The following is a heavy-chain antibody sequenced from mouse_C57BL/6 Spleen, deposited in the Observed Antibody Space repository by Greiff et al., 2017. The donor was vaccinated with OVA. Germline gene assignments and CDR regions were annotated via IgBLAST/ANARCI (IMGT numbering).Heavy chain of an antibody. D-gene: IGHD2-2*01. CDR3: ARSGVWLRQRSAMDY. CDR2: IYPGDGDT. Sequence: QVQLQQSGAELVKPGASVKISCKASGYAFSSYWMNWVKQRPGKGLEWIGQIYPGDGDTNYNGKFKGKATLTADKSSSTAYMQLSSLTSEDSAVYFCARSGVWLRQRSAMDYWGQGTSVTVSS. V-gene: IGHV1-80*01. J-gene: IGHJ4*01. CDR1: GYAFSSYW.